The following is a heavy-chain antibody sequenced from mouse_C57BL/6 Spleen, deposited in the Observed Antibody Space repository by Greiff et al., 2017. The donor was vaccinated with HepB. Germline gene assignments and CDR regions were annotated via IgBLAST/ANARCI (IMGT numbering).Heavy chain of an antibody. V-gene: IGHV1-50*01. Sequence: QVQLRQPGAELVKPGASVKLSCKASGYTFTSYWMQWVKQRPGQGLEWIGEIDPSDSYTNYNQKFKGKATLTVDTSSSTAYMQLSSLTSEDSAVYYCARSGVYYFDYWGQGTTLTVSS. CDR3: ARSGVYYFDY. D-gene: IGHD3-1*01. CDR2: IDPSDSYT. J-gene: IGHJ2*01. CDR1: GYTFTSYW.